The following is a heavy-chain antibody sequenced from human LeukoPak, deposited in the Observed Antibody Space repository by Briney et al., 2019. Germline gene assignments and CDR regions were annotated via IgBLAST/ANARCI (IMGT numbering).Heavy chain of an antibody. Sequence: GASVKVSCKASGYTFTSYDINWVRQATGQGLEWMGWMNPNSGNTGYAQKFQGRVTMTRNTSISTAYMELSILRSEDTAVYYCARGDILTGNHNDYWGQGTLVTVSS. D-gene: IGHD3-9*01. CDR2: MNPNSGNT. CDR3: ARGDILTGNHNDY. CDR1: GYTFTSYD. V-gene: IGHV1-8*01. J-gene: IGHJ4*02.